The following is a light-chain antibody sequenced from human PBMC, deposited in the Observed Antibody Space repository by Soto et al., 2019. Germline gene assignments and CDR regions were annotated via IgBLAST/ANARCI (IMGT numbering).Light chain of an antibody. V-gene: IGLV2-14*01. CDR2: DVS. Sequence: QSVLTQPASVSGSPGQSITISCTGTSSDVGGYNYVSWYQQHPGKAPKLMIYDVSNRPSGVSNRFSGSKSGNTASLTISGLQAEDEAHYYCSSYTSSSTPQVFGGGTKLTVL. CDR1: SSDVGGYNY. CDR3: SSYTSSSTPQV. J-gene: IGLJ3*02.